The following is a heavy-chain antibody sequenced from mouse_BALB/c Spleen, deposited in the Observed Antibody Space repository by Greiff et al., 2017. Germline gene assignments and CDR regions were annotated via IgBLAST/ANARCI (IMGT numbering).Heavy chain of an antibody. CDR1: GFTFSSYY. V-gene: IGHV5-6-2*01. CDR2: INSNGGST. D-gene: IGHD2-4*01. J-gene: IGHJ4*01. CDR3: ARHRIYDYDGGMDYYAMDY. Sequence: EVKLMESGGGLVKLGGSLKLSCAASGFTFSSYYMSWVRQTPEKRLELVAAINSNGGSTYYPDTVKGRFTISRDNAKNTLYLQMSSLKSEDTALYYCARHRIYDYDGGMDYYAMDYWGQGTSVTVSS.